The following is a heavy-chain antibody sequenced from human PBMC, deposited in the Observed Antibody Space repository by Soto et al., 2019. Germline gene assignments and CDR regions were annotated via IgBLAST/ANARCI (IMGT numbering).Heavy chain of an antibody. J-gene: IGHJ4*02. CDR3: VRDYASDSGVHLDF. CDR1: GYRFTHYV. Sequence: QVQLVQYGTEVKKPGASVKVSCKASGYRFTHYVIHWVRQAPGQRLEWMGWIGAGDGKTYYSQNFQGRVTITKDTSASTAYMELSSLISEDTAVYYCVRDYASDSGVHLDFWGQGTLVTVSS. V-gene: IGHV1-3*01. CDR2: IGAGDGKT. D-gene: IGHD3-22*01.